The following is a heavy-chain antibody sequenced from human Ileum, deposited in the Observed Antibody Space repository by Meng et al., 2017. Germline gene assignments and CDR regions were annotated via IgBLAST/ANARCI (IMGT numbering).Heavy chain of an antibody. V-gene: IGHV3-74*01. CDR1: GLTFSNYW. CDR3: AISDWFDP. CDR2: IKYDGTST. J-gene: IGHJ5*02. Sequence: EVQLGESGGGLVQPGGSLRLSCVVSGLTFSNYWMHWVRQVPGKGLVWVSRIKYDGTSTYYADSVRGRFTISRDNAKNTLYLQMNSLRAEDTAVYYCAISDWFDPWGQGTLVTFSS. D-gene: IGHD3-16*02.